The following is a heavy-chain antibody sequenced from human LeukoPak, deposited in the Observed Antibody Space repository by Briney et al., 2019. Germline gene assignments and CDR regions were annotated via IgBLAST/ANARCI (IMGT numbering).Heavy chain of an antibody. J-gene: IGHJ3*02. CDR2: ISAHNGNT. CDR1: GYTFTSYG. V-gene: IGHV1-18*01. Sequence: ASVKVSCKASGYTFTSYGISWVRQAPGQGLEWMGWISAHNGNTNYAQKLQGRVTMTTYKSTTTAYMELRSLRSDDTAAYYCAMAPLLGLPAATLGSAFDIWGQGTMVTVSS. CDR3: AMAPLLGLPAATLGSAFDI. D-gene: IGHD2-2*01.